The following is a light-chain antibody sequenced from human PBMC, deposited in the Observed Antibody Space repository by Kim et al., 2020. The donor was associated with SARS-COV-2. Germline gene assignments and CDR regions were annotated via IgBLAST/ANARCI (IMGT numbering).Light chain of an antibody. J-gene: IGLJ2*01. CDR2: DVT. Sequence: QSALTQPRSVSGSPGQSVTISCTGTSSDVGGYDYVSWYQQHPGKAPKLIIYDVTKRPSGVPDRFSGSKSGNTASLTISGLQGEDEADYSCCSYATWYIAFGGGTQLTVL. CDR1: SSDVGGYDY. CDR3: CSYATWYIA. V-gene: IGLV2-11*01.